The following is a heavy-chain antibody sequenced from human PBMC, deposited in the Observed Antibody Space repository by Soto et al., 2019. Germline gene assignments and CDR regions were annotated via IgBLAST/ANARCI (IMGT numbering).Heavy chain of an antibody. Sequence: GGSLRLSCAASGFTFSSYAMHWVRQAPGKGLEWVAVISYDGSNKYYADSVKGRFTTSRDNSKNTLYLQMNSLRAEDTAVYYCAGTLYYDFWSGYKNYYYYYGMDVWGQGTTVTVSS. CDR2: ISYDGSNK. V-gene: IGHV3-30-3*01. CDR3: AGTLYYDFWSGYKNYYYYYGMDV. CDR1: GFTFSSYA. D-gene: IGHD3-3*01. J-gene: IGHJ6*02.